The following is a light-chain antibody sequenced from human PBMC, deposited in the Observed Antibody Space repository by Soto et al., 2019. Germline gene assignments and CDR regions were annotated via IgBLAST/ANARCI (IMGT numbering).Light chain of an antibody. CDR3: QSYDNSLRGWV. CDR1: SSNSGAGYD. V-gene: IGLV1-40*01. Sequence: VLTQPPSVSGAPGQRVTISCTGSSSNSGAGYDVHWYQQLPGTAPKLLIYDNKNRPSGVPDRFSGSKSGTSASLAITGLQAEDEADYYCQSYDNSLRGWVFGGGTQLTVL. J-gene: IGLJ2*01. CDR2: DNK.